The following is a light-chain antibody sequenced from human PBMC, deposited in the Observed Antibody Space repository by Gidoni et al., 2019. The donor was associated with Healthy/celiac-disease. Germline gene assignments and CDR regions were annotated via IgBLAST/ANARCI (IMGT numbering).Light chain of an antibody. CDR1: QSVSSY. CDR3: QQRSNWPGLT. Sequence: VWTQSPATLSLSPGERATLSCRASQSVSSYLAWYQQKPGQAPRLLIYDASNRATGIPARFSGSGSGTDFTLTISSLEPEDFAVYYCQQRSNWPGLTFGGGTKVEIK. J-gene: IGKJ4*01. V-gene: IGKV3-11*01. CDR2: DAS.